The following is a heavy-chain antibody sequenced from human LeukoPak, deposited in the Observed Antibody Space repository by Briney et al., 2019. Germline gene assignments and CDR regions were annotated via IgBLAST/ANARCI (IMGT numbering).Heavy chain of an antibody. J-gene: IGHJ4*02. CDR3: ARFPPRYCSGGSCLPY. CDR1: GGTFSSYA. CDR2: IIPILGIA. Sequence: ASVKVSCKASGGTFSSYAISWVRQAPGQGLERMGRIIPILGIANYAQKFQGRVTITADKSTSTAYMELSSLRSEDTAVYYCARFPPRYCSGGSCLPYWGQGTLVTVSS. V-gene: IGHV1-69*04. D-gene: IGHD2-15*01.